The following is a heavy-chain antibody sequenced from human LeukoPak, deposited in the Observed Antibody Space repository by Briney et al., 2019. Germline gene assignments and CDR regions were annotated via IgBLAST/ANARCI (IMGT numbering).Heavy chain of an antibody. V-gene: IGHV1-2*02. CDR3: APGSMTFDY. CDR1: GYTFTRYY. J-gene: IGHJ4*02. D-gene: IGHD2/OR15-2a*01. CDR2: INPISGAT. Sequence: ASVKVSCKTSGYTFTRYYMHWVRQAPGHGLEWMGIINPISGATDYAQKFQGRVTMTRDTSISTAYMELSRLRSDDTAVYYCAPGSMTFDYWGQGTLVTVSS.